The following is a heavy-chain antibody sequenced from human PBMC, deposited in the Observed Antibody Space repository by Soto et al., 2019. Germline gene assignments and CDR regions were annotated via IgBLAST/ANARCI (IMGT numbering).Heavy chain of an antibody. V-gene: IGHV1-3*01. CDR1: GYTFTSYA. J-gene: IGHJ5*02. D-gene: IGHD1-26*01. Sequence: ASVKVSCKASGYTFTSYAMHWVRQAPGQRLEWMGWINAGNGNTKYSQKFQGRVTITRDTSASTAYMELSSLRSEDTAVYYCARQIKELQGWFDPWGQGTLVTVSS. CDR2: INAGNGNT. CDR3: ARQIKELQGWFDP.